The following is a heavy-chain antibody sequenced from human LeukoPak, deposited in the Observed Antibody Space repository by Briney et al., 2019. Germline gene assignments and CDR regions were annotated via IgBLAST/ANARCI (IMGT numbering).Heavy chain of an antibody. V-gene: IGHV3-21*01. Sequence: PGGSLRLSCAASGFTFSSYSMNWVRQAPGKGLEWVSSISSSSSYIYYADSVKGRFTISRDNAKNSLYLQMNSLRAEDTAVYYCARDRGGFPGIAVAGSVDYWGQGTLVTVSS. CDR1: GFTFSSYS. CDR3: ARDRGGFPGIAVAGSVDY. D-gene: IGHD6-19*01. J-gene: IGHJ4*02. CDR2: ISSSSSYI.